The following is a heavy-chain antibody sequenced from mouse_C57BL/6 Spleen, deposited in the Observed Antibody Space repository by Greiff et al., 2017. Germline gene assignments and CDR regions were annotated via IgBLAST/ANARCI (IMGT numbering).Heavy chain of an antibody. Sequence: VKLVESGPELVKPGASVKLSCKASGYTFTSYDINWVKQRPGQGLEWIGLIYPRDGSTKYNEKFKGKATLTVDTSSSTAYMELHSLTSEDSAVYFCARKGSSPAWFADWGQGTLVTVSA. D-gene: IGHD1-1*01. V-gene: IGHV1-85*01. CDR1: GYTFTSYD. CDR2: IYPRDGST. J-gene: IGHJ3*01. CDR3: ARKGSSPAWFAD.